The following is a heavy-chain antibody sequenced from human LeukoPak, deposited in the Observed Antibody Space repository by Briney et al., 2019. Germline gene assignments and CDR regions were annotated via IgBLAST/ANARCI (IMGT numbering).Heavy chain of an antibody. V-gene: IGHV1-18*01. CDR2: INGDNGNT. J-gene: IGHJ5*02. CDR1: GYTFSTYP. D-gene: IGHD2-2*02. Sequence: ASVNVSCKASGYTFSTYPITWVRQAPGQGLEWMGWINGDNGNTNYAQKLQGRVTMTTDTSTSTAYMELRSLRSDDTAVYYCARKYCSSTSCYTGATLNWFDPWGQGTLVTVSS. CDR3: ARKYCSSTSCYTGATLNWFDP.